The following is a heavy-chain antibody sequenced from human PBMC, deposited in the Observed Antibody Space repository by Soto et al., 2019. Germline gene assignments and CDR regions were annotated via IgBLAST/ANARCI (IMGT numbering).Heavy chain of an antibody. J-gene: IGHJ4*02. D-gene: IGHD4-17*01. Sequence: SETLSLTCTVSGGSVTNSSYYWGWIRQSPGKGLEWIGSVYYRGRSYSKSSVKSRVTISVDTSKNRFSLSLNSVTASDTAVYFCVSQRTTVPTQAYFDCWGPGALVTVSS. CDR2: VYYRGRS. V-gene: IGHV4-39*01. CDR3: VSQRTTVPTQAYFDC. CDR1: GGSVTNSSYY.